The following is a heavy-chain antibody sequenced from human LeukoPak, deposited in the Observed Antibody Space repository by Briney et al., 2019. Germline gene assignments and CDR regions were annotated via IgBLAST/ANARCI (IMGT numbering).Heavy chain of an antibody. D-gene: IGHD2-2*01. CDR2: IYYSGST. Sequence: KPSETLSLTRTVSGGSLSSYYWSLIRQPPGKGLEWIGYIYYSGSTNYNPSLKSRVTISVDTSKNQFSLKLSSVTAADTAVYYCARDCSSTSCFDYWGQGTLVTVSS. V-gene: IGHV4-59*01. J-gene: IGHJ4*02. CDR3: ARDCSSTSCFDY. CDR1: GGSLSSYY.